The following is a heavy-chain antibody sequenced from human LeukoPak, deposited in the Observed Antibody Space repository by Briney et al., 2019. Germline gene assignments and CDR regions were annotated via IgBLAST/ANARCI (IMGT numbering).Heavy chain of an antibody. J-gene: IGHJ5*02. V-gene: IGHV1-2*02. Sequence: GASVKVSCKASGYTFTGYYMHWVRQAPGQGLEWMGWINPNSGGTNYAQKFQGRVTMTRDTSISTAYMELSRLRSDDTAVYYRARPLRYFGDWFDPWGQGTLVTVSS. CDR3: ARPLRYFGDWFDP. CDR2: INPNSGGT. CDR1: GYTFTGYY. D-gene: IGHD3-9*01.